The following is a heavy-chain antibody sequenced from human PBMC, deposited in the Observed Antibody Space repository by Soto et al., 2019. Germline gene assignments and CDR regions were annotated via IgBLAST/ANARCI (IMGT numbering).Heavy chain of an antibody. CDR3: ARDLYSSSARYFDY. CDR1: GFTFSSYS. Sequence: EVQLVESGGGLVKPGGSLRLSCAASGFTFSSYSMNWVRQAPGKGLEWVSSISSSSSYIYYADSVKGRFTISRDNAKNSLYLQMSSPRAEDTAVYYCARDLYSSSARYFDYWGQGTLVTVSS. D-gene: IGHD6-6*01. V-gene: IGHV3-21*01. CDR2: ISSSSSYI. J-gene: IGHJ4*02.